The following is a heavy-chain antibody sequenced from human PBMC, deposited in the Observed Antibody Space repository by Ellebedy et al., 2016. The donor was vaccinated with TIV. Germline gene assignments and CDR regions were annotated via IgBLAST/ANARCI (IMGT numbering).Heavy chain of an antibody. J-gene: IGHJ4*02. D-gene: IGHD3-10*01. Sequence: GGSLRLXXAASGFTLSTYAMHWVRQAPGKGLVWVSRMDSGGSTTDYADSVKGRFTISRDNAKNTLYLQMDSLRAEDTAVYYCARAGSYLSEAVFYWGQGTLVTVSS. CDR2: MDSGGSTT. V-gene: IGHV3-74*01. CDR3: ARAGSYLSEAVFY. CDR1: GFTLSTYA.